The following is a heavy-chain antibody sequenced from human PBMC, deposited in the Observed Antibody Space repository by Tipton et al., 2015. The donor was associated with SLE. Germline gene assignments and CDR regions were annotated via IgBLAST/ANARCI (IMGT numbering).Heavy chain of an antibody. J-gene: IGHJ4*02. Sequence: TLSLTCTVSGGSISSSTYYWGWIRQPPGKGLEWIGSIYYSGSTYYNPSLKSRATISVDTSRNQFSLRLTSVTAADTAVYYCARSGGGYCSSTSCYRNYFDYWGQGTLVTVSS. V-gene: IGHV4-39*07. CDR2: IYYSGST. CDR1: GGSISSSTYY. CDR3: ARSGGGYCSSTSCYRNYFDY. D-gene: IGHD2-2*03.